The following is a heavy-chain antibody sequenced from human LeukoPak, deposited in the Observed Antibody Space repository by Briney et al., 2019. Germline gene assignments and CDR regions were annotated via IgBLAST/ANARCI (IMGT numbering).Heavy chain of an antibody. Sequence: ASVKVSCKVSGYTLTEVSMHWVRQAPGKGLEWMGGFDPEDGETIYAQKFQGRVTMTEDTSTDTAYMELSSLRSEDTAVYYCATLESAEYSYGFRQGISNWFDPWGQGTLVTVSS. CDR2: FDPEDGET. CDR3: ATLESAEYSYGFRQGISNWFDP. V-gene: IGHV1-24*01. CDR1: GYTLTEVS. J-gene: IGHJ5*02. D-gene: IGHD5-18*01.